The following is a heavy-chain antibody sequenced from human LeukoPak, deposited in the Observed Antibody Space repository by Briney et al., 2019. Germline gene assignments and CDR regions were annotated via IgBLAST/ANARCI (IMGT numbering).Heavy chain of an antibody. D-gene: IGHD3-10*01. CDR3: ARVGGSNYYDYGMDV. CDR2: IYYSGST. V-gene: IGHV4-59*01. J-gene: IGHJ6*02. Sequence: PSETLSLTCTVSSGSISNYYWSWIRQPPGKGQEWIGYIYYSGSTNYSPSLKSRVTISVDMSKNQFSLKLNSVNAADTAVYYCARVGGSNYYDYGMDVWGQGTTVTVSS. CDR1: SGSISNYY.